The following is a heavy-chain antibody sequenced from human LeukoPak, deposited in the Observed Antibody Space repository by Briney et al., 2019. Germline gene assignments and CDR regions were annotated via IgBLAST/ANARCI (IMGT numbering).Heavy chain of an antibody. D-gene: IGHD2-21*01. Sequence: GASVKVSCKASGYTFTNFYIHWVRQAPGQGLEWMGWINPNTGSTNFAQKFQGRIAMMRATSITTFYMELNSLRSDDTAVYYCARSVSISPMFDYWGQGTLIPVSS. V-gene: IGHV1-2*02. CDR1: GYTFTNFY. CDR3: ARSVSISPMFDY. CDR2: INPNTGST. J-gene: IGHJ4*02.